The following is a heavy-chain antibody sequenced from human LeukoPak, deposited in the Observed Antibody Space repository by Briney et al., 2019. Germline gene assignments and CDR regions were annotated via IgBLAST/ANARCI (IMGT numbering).Heavy chain of an antibody. CDR3: ARWDDTYYFDY. D-gene: IGHD3-22*01. V-gene: IGHV4-34*01. CDR1: GGSFSGYY. J-gene: IGHJ4*02. Sequence: PSETLSLTCAVYGGSFSGYYWSWIRQPPGKGLEWIGEINHSGSTNYNPSLKSRVTISVDTSKNQFSLKLSSVTAADTAVYYCARWDDTYYFDYWGQGTLVTVSS. CDR2: INHSGST.